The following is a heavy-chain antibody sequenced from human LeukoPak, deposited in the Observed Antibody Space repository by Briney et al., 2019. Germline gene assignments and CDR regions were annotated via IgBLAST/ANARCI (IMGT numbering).Heavy chain of an antibody. D-gene: IGHD1-1*01. CDR3: ARGTISGADHYYMDV. CDR2: ISSYNGNT. CDR1: AYTFTSYG. Sequence: ASVKVSCKASAYTFTSYGMSWVRQAPGQGLEWMGWISSYNGNTKYAQKLQGRVTMTADTSTSTAYMELRSLTSDDTAVYYCARGTISGADHYYMDVWGKGTTVTVSS. V-gene: IGHV1-18*01. J-gene: IGHJ6*03.